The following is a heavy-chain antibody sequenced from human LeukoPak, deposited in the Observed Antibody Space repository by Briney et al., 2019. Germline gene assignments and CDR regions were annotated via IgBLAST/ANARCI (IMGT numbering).Heavy chain of an antibody. J-gene: IGHJ4*02. D-gene: IGHD3-9*01. V-gene: IGHV4-38-2*01. CDR2: IYYSGST. CDR3: AGGYDILTGYDY. CDR1: GYSISSGYS. Sequence: SETLSLTCAVSGYSISSGYSWGWIRQPPGKGLEWIGSIYYSGSTYYNPSLKSRVTVSMDTSKSQFSLKLSSVTAADTAVYYCAGGYDILTGYDYWGQGTLVTVSS.